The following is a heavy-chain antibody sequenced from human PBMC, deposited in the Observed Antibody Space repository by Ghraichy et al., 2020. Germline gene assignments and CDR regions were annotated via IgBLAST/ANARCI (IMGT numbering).Heavy chain of an antibody. V-gene: IGHV1-18*01. Sequence: ASVKVSCKASGYTFTSYGISWVRQAPGQGLEWMGWISAYNGNTNYAQKLQGRVTMTTDTSTSTAYMELRSLRSDDTAVYYCARDHHPLRYFDWLSGYYYYYGMDVWGQGTTVTVSS. D-gene: IGHD3-9*01. CDR2: ISAYNGNT. J-gene: IGHJ6*02. CDR3: ARDHHPLRYFDWLSGYYYYYGMDV. CDR1: GYTFTSYG.